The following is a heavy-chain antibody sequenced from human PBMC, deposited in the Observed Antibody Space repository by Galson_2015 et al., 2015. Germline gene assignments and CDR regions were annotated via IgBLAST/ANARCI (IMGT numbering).Heavy chain of an antibody. CDR2: MNPNSGNT. CDR1: GYTFTSYD. CDR3: ARAPRQYYDFWGGYYYYYYYYMDV. D-gene: IGHD3-3*01. V-gene: IGHV1-8*01. J-gene: IGHJ6*03. Sequence: SVKVSCKASGYTFTSYDINWVRQATGQGLEWMGWMNPNSGNTGYAQKFQGRVTMTRNTSISTAYMELSSLRSEDTAVYYCARAPRQYYDFWGGYYYYYYYYMDVWGKGTTVTVSS.